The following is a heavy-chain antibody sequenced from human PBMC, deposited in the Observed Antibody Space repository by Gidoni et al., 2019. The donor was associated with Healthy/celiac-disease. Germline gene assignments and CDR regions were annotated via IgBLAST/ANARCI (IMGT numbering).Heavy chain of an antibody. CDR2: ILYDGSNK. J-gene: IGHJ4*02. CDR1: GFTFSSFV. Sequence: QVQLVESGGGVGQSGGSLRRFCAAVGFTFSSFVMHWVRQAPGKGVVWVAIILYDGSNKSYADSVKGRFTISRDNSKNTLYLQMNSLRAEDTAVYYWAGANRGGFDYWGQGTLVTVSS. D-gene: IGHD7-27*01. V-gene: IGHV3-33*01. CDR3: AGANRGGFDY.